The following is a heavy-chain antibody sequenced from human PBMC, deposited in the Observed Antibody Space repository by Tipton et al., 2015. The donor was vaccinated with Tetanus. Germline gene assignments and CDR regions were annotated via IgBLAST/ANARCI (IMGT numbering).Heavy chain of an antibody. J-gene: IGHJ5*02. Sequence: VQLVQSGAEVKKPGSSVKVSCKASGGGFSKFAISWVRQAPGQGLELMGTIIPAFTTVTYEQKFRGRVTITADGSTSTAYMDLSSVRSDDTAVYYCARCNDYSSLTPIALWGPGTRVTVSS. CDR1: GGGFSKFA. V-gene: IGHV1-69*18. CDR2: IIPAFTTV. CDR3: ARCNDYSSLTPIAL. D-gene: IGHD4-11*01.